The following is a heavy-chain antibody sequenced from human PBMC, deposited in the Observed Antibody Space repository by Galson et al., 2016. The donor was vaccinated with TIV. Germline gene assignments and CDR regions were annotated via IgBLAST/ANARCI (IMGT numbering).Heavy chain of an antibody. J-gene: IGHJ4*02. Sequence: CAISGDSVSGNTAAWNWVRQSPSRGLEWLGRAYYTSKWNTDYAVSVKGRIIIRPDTSMTQVSLQLSSVIPDDTAVYYCSRGNWNYGMGGAMDVWGQGTLVTVSS. CDR1: GDSVSGNTAA. V-gene: IGHV6-1*01. CDR2: AYYTSKWNT. CDR3: SRGNWNYGMGGAMDV. D-gene: IGHD1-7*01.